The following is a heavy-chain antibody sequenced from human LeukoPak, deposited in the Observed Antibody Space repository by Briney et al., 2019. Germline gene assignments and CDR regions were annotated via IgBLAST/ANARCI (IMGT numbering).Heavy chain of an antibody. Sequence: PSETLSLTCAVSGGSISSYYWSWIRQPPGKGLEWIGYIYYSGSTNYNPSLKSRVTISLDTPRNQFSLKLSSVTAADTAVYYCARGVNALDIWGQGTMVTVSS. CDR3: ARGVNALDI. CDR1: GGSISSYY. J-gene: IGHJ3*02. V-gene: IGHV4-59*01. CDR2: IYYSGST.